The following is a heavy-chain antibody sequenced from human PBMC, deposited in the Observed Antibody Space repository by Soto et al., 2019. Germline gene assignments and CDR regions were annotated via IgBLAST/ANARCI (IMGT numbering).Heavy chain of an antibody. CDR3: AGIPCMVRGVNWFDP. D-gene: IGHD3-10*01. Sequence: QVQLVQSGAEVKKPGASVKVSCKASGYTFTSYAMHWVRQAPGQRLEWMGWINVGNGNTKYSQKFKGRVTITRDTSASKAYMEVSSLRSEDTSVYYCAGIPCMVRGVNWFDPWGQGTLVTVFS. CDR2: INVGNGNT. V-gene: IGHV1-3*01. J-gene: IGHJ5*02. CDR1: GYTFTSYA.